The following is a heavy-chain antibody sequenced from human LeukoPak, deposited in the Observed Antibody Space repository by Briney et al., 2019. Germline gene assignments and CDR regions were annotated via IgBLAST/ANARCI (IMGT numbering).Heavy chain of an antibody. CDR2: ISAYNDNT. J-gene: IGHJ4*02. CDR3: AREGGTTGTSDY. CDR1: GYTFTSYG. D-gene: IGHD1-1*01. V-gene: IGHV1-18*01. Sequence: ATVNVSCKPSGYTFTSYGIRWVRQAPGQGVEGMGWISAYNDNTNYAQKLQGRVTMTTDTSTSTAYMELRSLRSDDTAVYYCAREGGTTGTSDYWGQGTLVTVSS.